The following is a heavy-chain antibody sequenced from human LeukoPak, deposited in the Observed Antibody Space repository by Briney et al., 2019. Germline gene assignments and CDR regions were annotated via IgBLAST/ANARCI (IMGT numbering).Heavy chain of an antibody. D-gene: IGHD3-3*01. V-gene: IGHV4-39*01. CDR1: GGSISSSSYY. J-gene: IGHJ4*02. Sequence: SETLSLTCTVSGGSISSSSYYWGWIRQPPGKGLEWIGSIYYSGSTYYNPSLKSRVTISVDTSKNQFSLKLSSVTAADTAVYYCARHPVRFLEWRYTFDYWGQGTLVTVSS. CDR2: IYYSGST. CDR3: ARHPVRFLEWRYTFDY.